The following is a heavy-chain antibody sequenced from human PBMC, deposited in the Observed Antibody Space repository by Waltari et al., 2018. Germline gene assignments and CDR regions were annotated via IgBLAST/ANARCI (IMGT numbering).Heavy chain of an antibody. J-gene: IGHJ6*02. CDR3: ARDTLVPAAITPYYYYFGMDV. CDR1: GGSISGYY. D-gene: IGHD2-2*02. Sequence: QVQLQESGPGLVKPSETLSLTCTVSGGSISGYYWNWIRHPPGKGLEWIGSISYSGNTNYNPALKSRVTISIDTSKNQFSLKLSSVTAADTAVYYCARDTLVPAAITPYYYYFGMDVWGQGTPVTVSS. V-gene: IGHV4-59*01. CDR2: ISYSGNT.